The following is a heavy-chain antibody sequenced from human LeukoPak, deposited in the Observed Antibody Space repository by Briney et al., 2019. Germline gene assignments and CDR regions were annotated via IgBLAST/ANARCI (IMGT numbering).Heavy chain of an antibody. J-gene: IGHJ4*02. V-gene: IGHV3-21*01. D-gene: IGHD6-13*01. Sequence: PGGSLRLSCAASGFTFSSYSMNWVRQAPGKGLEWVSSISSSSSYIYYADSVKGRFTISRDNAKNSLYLQMNSLRAEDTAVYYCARESTGPGSSSWFDYRGQGTLVTVSS. CDR1: GFTFSSYS. CDR3: ARESTGPGSSSWFDY. CDR2: ISSSSSYI.